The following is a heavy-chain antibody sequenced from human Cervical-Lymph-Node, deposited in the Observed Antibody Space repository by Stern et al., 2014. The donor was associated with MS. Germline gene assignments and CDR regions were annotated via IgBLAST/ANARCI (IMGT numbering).Heavy chain of an antibody. V-gene: IGHV1-69*01. CDR2: VIPLFART. D-gene: IGHD4-17*01. CDR1: GGTFRSSA. Sequence: VQLVESGAEVKRPGSSVKVSCRASGGTFRSSALTWVQQAPGHGPEWMGGVIPLFARTNYAQRFQGRVTITADESTSTAYMELSSLRFDDTAVYYCATDASTTVTPSLWDAFDVWGQGTMVTVSS. CDR3: ATDASTTVTPSLWDAFDV. J-gene: IGHJ3*01.